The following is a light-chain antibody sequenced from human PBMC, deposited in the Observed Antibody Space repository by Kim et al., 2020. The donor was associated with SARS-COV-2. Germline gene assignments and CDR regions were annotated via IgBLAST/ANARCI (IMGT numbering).Light chain of an antibody. CDR3: QQYSRDSRT. CDR2: DAS. Sequence: DIQMTQTPSTVSSSIGDRVTITCRASQGIGTWLAWYQQKPGKAPKLLIFDASSLQSGVPSRFSGSGSGTQFTLTISSLQPDDFGTYFCQQYSRDSRTFGQGTKVEIK. J-gene: IGKJ1*01. V-gene: IGKV1-5*01. CDR1: QGIGTW.